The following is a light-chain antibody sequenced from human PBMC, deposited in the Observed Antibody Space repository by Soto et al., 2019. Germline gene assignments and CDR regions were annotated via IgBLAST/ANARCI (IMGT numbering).Light chain of an antibody. Sequence: EIVMTQSPATLSVSTGERVTLSCRASQSVTRNLAWYQQKPGQAPRLLIYGASTRATGIPARFSGSGSGTEFTLTISSLQSEDFAVYYCQHGRTFGQGTKVDIK. CDR1: QSVTRN. CDR3: QHGRT. V-gene: IGKV3-15*01. CDR2: GAS. J-gene: IGKJ1*01.